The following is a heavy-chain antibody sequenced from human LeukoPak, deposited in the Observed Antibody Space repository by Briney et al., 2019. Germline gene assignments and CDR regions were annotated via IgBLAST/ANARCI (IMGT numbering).Heavy chain of an antibody. CDR2: IYYSGSA. J-gene: IGHJ3*02. D-gene: IGHD5-18*01. V-gene: IGHV4-39*01. Sequence: SETLSLTCTVSGGSIGSSNYYWGWIRQPPGKGLEWIVTIYYSGSAYYNPSLKSRVTTSVDTSKNQFSLKLSSVTAADTAVYYCARRLRSGYRSDFDAFDIWGQGTMVTVSS. CDR3: ARRLRSGYRSDFDAFDI. CDR1: GGSIGSSNYY.